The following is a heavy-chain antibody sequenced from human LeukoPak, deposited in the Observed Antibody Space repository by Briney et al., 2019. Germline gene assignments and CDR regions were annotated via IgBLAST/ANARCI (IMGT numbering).Heavy chain of an antibody. CDR3: ARDQYSGSQFDY. Sequence: SVKVSCKASGGTFSSYAISWVRQAPGQGLEWMGGIIPIFGTANYAQKFQGRITITADESTSTAYMELSSLRSEDTAVYYCARDQYSGSQFDYWGQGTLVTVSS. V-gene: IGHV1-69*13. J-gene: IGHJ4*02. CDR1: GGTFSSYA. D-gene: IGHD6-6*01. CDR2: IIPIFGTA.